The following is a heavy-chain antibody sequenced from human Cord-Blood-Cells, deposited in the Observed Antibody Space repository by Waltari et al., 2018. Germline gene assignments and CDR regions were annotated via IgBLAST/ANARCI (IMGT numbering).Heavy chain of an antibody. CDR3: ASVMVRGVLSDY. CDR2: INHSGST. CDR1: GGSFSGYY. Sequence: QVQLQQWGAGLLKPSETLSLTCAVYGGSFSGYYWSWIRQPPGKGLEWIGEINHSGSTNYNPSLKSRVTISVDTSKNQFSLKLSSVTAADTAVDYCASVMVRGVLSDYWGQGTLVTVSS. D-gene: IGHD3-10*01. V-gene: IGHV4-34*01. J-gene: IGHJ4*02.